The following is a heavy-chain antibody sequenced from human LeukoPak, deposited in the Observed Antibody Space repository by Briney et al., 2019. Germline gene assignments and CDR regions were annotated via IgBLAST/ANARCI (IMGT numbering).Heavy chain of an antibody. D-gene: IGHD3-22*01. CDR1: GGSISSYY. Sequence: MASETLSLTCTVSGGSISSYYWSWIRQPPGKGLECIGYIYYSGSTNYNPSLKSRVTISVDTSKNQFSLKLSSVTAADTAVYSCARHKSSGSYPLDYWGQGTLVTVSS. V-gene: IGHV4-59*01. CDR3: ARHKSSGSYPLDY. CDR2: IYYSGST. J-gene: IGHJ4*02.